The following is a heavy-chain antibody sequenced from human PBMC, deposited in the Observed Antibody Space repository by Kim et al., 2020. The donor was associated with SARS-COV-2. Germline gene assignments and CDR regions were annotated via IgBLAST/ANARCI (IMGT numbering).Heavy chain of an antibody. CDR1: GFTVNNFD. Sequence: GGSLRLSCGASGFTVNNFDMSWVRQAPGKGLEWVSTVSGGGGRSFYADSEKGRFTISSDNTKNTVFLQMNSVRDEDAAEYYWAKAQPLSSSWYDFEDWGPGAPVTVSS. V-gene: IGHV3-23*01. CDR2: VSGGGGRS. CDR3: AKAQPLSSSWYDFED. D-gene: IGHD6-13*01. J-gene: IGHJ4*02.